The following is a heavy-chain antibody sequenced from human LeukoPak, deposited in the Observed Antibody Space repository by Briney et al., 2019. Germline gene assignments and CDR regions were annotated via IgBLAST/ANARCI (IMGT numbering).Heavy chain of an antibody. CDR1: GFTFSSYW. D-gene: IGHD6-19*01. V-gene: IGHV3-74*01. CDR2: IKSDGSST. CDR3: AKEGSGWYGDWFDP. J-gene: IGHJ5*02. Sequence: QPGGSLRLSCAASGFTFSSYWMHWVRQAPGKGLVWVSSIKSDGSSTSYADSVKGRFTISRDNSKNTLYLQMNSLRAEDTAVYYCAKEGSGWYGDWFDPWGQGTLVTVSS.